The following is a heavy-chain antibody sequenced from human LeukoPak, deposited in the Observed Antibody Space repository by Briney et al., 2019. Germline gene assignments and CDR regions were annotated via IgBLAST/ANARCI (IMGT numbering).Heavy chain of an antibody. CDR2: IYTSGST. Sequence: PSETLSLTCTVSGDSFSPYYWTWIRQPAGKGLEWIGRIYTSGSTNYNPSLKSRVTMSVDTSKNQFSLKPTSVTAADTAVYYCARDSLHCNGGRCFHMRVFDYWGQGALVTVSS. CDR3: ARDSLHCNGGRCFHMRVFDY. D-gene: IGHD2-15*01. V-gene: IGHV4-4*07. J-gene: IGHJ4*02. CDR1: GDSFSPYY.